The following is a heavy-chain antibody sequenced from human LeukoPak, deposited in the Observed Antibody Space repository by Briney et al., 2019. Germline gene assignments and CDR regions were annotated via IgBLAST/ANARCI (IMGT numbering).Heavy chain of an antibody. CDR1: GFTFSSFG. V-gene: IGHV3-30*03. CDR2: ISYGGSNE. CDR3: ARDLLIAVAGTDWFDP. J-gene: IGHJ5*02. D-gene: IGHD6-19*01. Sequence: GRSLRLSCAASGFTFSSFGIHWVRQAPGKGLEWVAVISYGGSNEYYADSVKGRFTISRDNSKNTLYLQMNSLRAEDTAVYYCARDLLIAVAGTDWFDPWGQGTLVTVSS.